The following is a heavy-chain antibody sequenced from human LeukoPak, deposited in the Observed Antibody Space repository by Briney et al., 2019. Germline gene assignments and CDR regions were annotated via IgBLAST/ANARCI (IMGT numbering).Heavy chain of an antibody. Sequence: PGGSLRLSCAASGFTFSSYSMNWVRQAPGKGLEWVSYISSASGGIYYADSVKGRFTISRDNAKNSLFLQMNSLRAEDTAVYYCARLLAYCSSTSCYYDYWGQGTLVTVSS. J-gene: IGHJ4*02. V-gene: IGHV3-48*04. CDR1: GFTFSSYS. CDR2: ISSASGGI. CDR3: ARLLAYCSSTSCYYDY. D-gene: IGHD2-2*01.